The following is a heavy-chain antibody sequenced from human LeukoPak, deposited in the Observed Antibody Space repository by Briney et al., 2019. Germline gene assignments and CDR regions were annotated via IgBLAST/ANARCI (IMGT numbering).Heavy chain of an antibody. D-gene: IGHD1-1*01. CDR2: IYYSGST. J-gene: IGHJ5*02. CDR1: GGSISSHY. V-gene: IGHV4-59*11. Sequence: KPSETLSPTCTVSGGSISSHYWSWIRQPPGKGLEWIGYIYYSGSTNYNPSLKSRVTISVDTSKNQFSLKLSSVTAADTAVYYCASSREGYPNWFDPWGQGTLVTVSS. CDR3: ASSREGYPNWFDP.